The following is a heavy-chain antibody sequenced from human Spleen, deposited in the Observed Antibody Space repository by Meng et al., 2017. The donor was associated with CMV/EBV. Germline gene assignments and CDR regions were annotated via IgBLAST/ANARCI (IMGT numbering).Heavy chain of an antibody. CDR3: AREVVVPAAKGWAYYYYGMDV. CDR1: GYTFTSYG. V-gene: IGHV1-18*01. CDR2: ISTYNGNT. Sequence: ASVKVSCKASGYTFTSYGISWVRQAPGQGLEWMGWISTYNGNTMFAQKLQGRVTMTTDTSTSTAYMELRSLRSDDTAVYYCAREVVVPAAKGWAYYYYGMDVWGQGTTVTVSS. D-gene: IGHD2-2*01. J-gene: IGHJ6*02.